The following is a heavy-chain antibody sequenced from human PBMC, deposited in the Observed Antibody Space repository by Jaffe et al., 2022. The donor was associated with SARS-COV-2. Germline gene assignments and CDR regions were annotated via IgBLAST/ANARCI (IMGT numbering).Heavy chain of an antibody. CDR3: ARDPYYYDSSGPTRGAFDI. CDR2: ISAYNGNT. D-gene: IGHD3-22*01. Sequence: QVQLVQSGAEVKKPGASVKVSCKASGYTFTSYGISWVRQAPGQGLEWMGWISAYNGNTNYAQKLQGRVTMTTDTSTSTAYMELRSLRSDDTAVYYCARDPYYYDSSGPTRGAFDIWGQGTMVTVSS. V-gene: IGHV1-18*01. J-gene: IGHJ3*02. CDR1: GYTFTSYG.